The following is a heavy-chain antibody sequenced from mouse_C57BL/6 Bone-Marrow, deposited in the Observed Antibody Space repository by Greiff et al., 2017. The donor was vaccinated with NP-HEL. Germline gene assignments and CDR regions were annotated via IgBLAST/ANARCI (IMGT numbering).Heavy chain of an antibody. D-gene: IGHD2-1*01. CDR3: ARSAGNYAFYYYAMDY. J-gene: IGHJ4*01. Sequence: QVQLQQSGAELVRPGTSVKVSCKASGYAFTNYLIEWVKQRPGQGLEWIGVINPGSGGTNYNEKFKGKATLTADKSSSTAYMQLSSLTSEDSVVYFCARSAGNYAFYYYAMDYWGQGTSVTVSS. CDR2: INPGSGGT. CDR1: GYAFTNYL. V-gene: IGHV1-54*01.